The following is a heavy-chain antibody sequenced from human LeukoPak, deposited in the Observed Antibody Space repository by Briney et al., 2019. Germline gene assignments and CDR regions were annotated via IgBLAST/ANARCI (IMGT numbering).Heavy chain of an antibody. CDR2: IYYSGST. V-gene: IGHV4-61*08. CDR3: ARVGLVGSSWYSDYYGMDV. Sequence: SETLSLTCTVSGGSISSGGHSWSWIRQPPGKGLEWIGYIYYSGSTNYNPSLKSRVTISVDTSKNQFSLKLSSVTAADTAVYYCARVGLVGSSWYSDYYGMDVWGQGTTVTVSS. J-gene: IGHJ6*02. D-gene: IGHD6-13*01. CDR1: GGSISSGGHS.